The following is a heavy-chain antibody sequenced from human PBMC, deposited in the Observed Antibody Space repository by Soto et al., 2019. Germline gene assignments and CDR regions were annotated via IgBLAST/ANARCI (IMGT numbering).Heavy chain of an antibody. J-gene: IGHJ4*02. Sequence: GASVKFSCKASGYTFTSYYMRWVRQAPGQGLEWMGIINPSGGSTGYAQKFQGRVTMTRDTSTSTVYMELSSLRSEDTAVYYCATGFDKVLVYWGQGTLVTVSS. CDR3: ATGFDKVLVY. V-gene: IGHV1-46*01. CDR2: INPSGGST. CDR1: GYTFTSYY. D-gene: IGHD2-8*02.